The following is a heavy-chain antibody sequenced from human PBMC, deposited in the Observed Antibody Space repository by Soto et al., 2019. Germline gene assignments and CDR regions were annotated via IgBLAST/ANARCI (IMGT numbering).Heavy chain of an antibody. Sequence: EVQLLESGGGLVSPGGSLRLSCAASGFTFSSYAMSWVRQAPGKGLEWVSAISGNGGGTYYADSVKGRFTISRDNSKNMLFLQMNILRAEDTAVYYCANVLLAVSIVTRADSWCLGTLVTVSS. CDR1: GFTFSSYA. CDR3: ANVLLAVSIVTRADS. J-gene: IGHJ4*02. D-gene: IGHD3-16*02. CDR2: ISGNGGGT. V-gene: IGHV3-23*01.